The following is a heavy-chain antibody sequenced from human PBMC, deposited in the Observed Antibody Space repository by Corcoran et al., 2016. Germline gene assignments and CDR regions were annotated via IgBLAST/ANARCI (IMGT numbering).Heavy chain of an antibody. CDR1: GYSFTSLW. V-gene: IGHV5-51*01. J-gene: IGHJ1*01. Sequence: EVQLVQSGAEVKKPGESLKISCKASGYSFTSLWIGWVRQMPGKGLGWVGMIYPGDSDTRYSPSFHGQVTISVDKSINTAYLQWSSLKAADTAIYYCARRGPWDFGDWPFWAQGTVFTVSS. CDR3: ARRGPWDFGDWPF. D-gene: IGHD4-17*01. CDR2: IYPGDSDT.